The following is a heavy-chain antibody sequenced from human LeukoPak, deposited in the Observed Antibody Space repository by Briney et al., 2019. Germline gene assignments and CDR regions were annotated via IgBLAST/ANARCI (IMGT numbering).Heavy chain of an antibody. CDR1: GGSISSSYW. D-gene: IGHD2-2*01. Sequence: SGTLSPTCAVSGGSISSSYWWSWIRQPPGKGLEWIGEIYHSGSTNYNLSLKSRVTISVDKSKNQFSLKLNSVTAADTAVYYCARDYCTSTTCPNWFDPWGQGTLVTVSS. CDR3: ARDYCTSTTCPNWFDP. CDR2: IYHSGST. J-gene: IGHJ5*02. V-gene: IGHV4-4*02.